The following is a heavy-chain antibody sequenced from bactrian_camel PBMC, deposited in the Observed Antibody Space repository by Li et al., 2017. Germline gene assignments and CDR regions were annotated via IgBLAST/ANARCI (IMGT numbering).Heavy chain of an antibody. CDR2: IDSYLRYT. V-gene: IGHV3S26*01. CDR1: GYNYDRNC. J-gene: IGHJ4*01. Sequence: HVQLVESGGGSVQAGGSLRLSCASSGYNYDRNCMAWFRQAPRKEREGVATIDSYLRYTMYADSVRGRFTISQDEAKSALYLQMNSLKTEDTAVYYCGAYCYNGASTEDYWGQGT. CDR3: GAYCYNGASTEDY. D-gene: IGHD2*01.